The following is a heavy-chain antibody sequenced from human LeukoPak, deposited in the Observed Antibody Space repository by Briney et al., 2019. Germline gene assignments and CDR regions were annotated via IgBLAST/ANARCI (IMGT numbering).Heavy chain of an antibody. CDR1: GGSISSYY. D-gene: IGHD5-12*01. V-gene: IGHV4-4*07. J-gene: IGHJ4*02. CDR3: ARHPEYSGYDLRYYFDY. Sequence: SETLSLTCTVSGGSISSYYWIWIRQPAGKGLEWIGRIYTSGSTNYNPSLKSRVTMSVDTSKDQFSLKLSSVTAADTAVYYCARHPEYSGYDLRYYFDYWGQGTLVTVSS. CDR2: IYTSGST.